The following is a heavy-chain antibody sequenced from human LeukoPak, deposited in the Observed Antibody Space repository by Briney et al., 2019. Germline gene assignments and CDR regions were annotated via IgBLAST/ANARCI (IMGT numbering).Heavy chain of an antibody. CDR3: ARAESGYDTIDY. Sequence: PSETLSLTCTVSGGSISSYYWSWIRQPPGRGLEWIGYIYYSGSTNYNPSLKSRVTIPVDTSKNQFSLKLSSVAAADTAVYYCARAESGYDTIDYWGQGTLVTVSS. J-gene: IGHJ4*02. V-gene: IGHV4-59*08. CDR1: GGSISSYY. CDR2: IYYSGST. D-gene: IGHD5-12*01.